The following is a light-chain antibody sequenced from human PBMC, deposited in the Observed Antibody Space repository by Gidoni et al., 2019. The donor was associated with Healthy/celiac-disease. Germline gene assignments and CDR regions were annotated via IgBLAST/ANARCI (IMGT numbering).Light chain of an antibody. CDR3: MQALQTPRT. CDR1: QSLLHSNGYNY. CDR2: LGS. Sequence: VMTQSPLSLPVTPGEPASISCRSSQSLLHSNGYNYLDWYLQKPGQSPQLLIYLGSNRASGVPDRFSGSGSGTDFTLKISRVEAEDVGVYYCMQALQTPRTFGQGTKVEIK. V-gene: IGKV2-28*01. J-gene: IGKJ1*01.